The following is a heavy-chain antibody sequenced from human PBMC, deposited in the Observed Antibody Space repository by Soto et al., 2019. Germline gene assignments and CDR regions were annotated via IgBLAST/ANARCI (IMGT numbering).Heavy chain of an antibody. D-gene: IGHD3-10*01. CDR3: AREGINAGIRPWGDAFDI. V-gene: IGHV1-3*04. Sequence: QVQLVQSGAEVKKPGASVKISCEASGYTSTGYVMHWVRQAPGQRPEWMGWNSTGTGNTRSSQRFQGRVTFTGDAAASTVYMGLSSRTFEDTAVYYCAREGINAGIRPWGDAFDIWGQGTMVTVSS. J-gene: IGHJ3*02. CDR1: GYTSTGYV. CDR2: NSTGTGNT.